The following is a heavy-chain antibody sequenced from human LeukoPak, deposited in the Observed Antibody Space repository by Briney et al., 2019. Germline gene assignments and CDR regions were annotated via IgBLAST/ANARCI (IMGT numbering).Heavy chain of an antibody. J-gene: IGHJ6*04. D-gene: IGHD5-12*01. V-gene: IGHV4-34*01. Sequence: PSETLSLTCAVYGGSFSGYYWSWIRQPPGKGLEWIGEINHSGSTNYNPSLKSRVTISVDTSKNQFSLKLSSVTAADTAVYYCARGEDAVATIFYYYYYGMVVWGKGTTVTVSS. CDR3: ARGEDAVATIFYYYYYGMVV. CDR1: GGSFSGYY. CDR2: INHSGST.